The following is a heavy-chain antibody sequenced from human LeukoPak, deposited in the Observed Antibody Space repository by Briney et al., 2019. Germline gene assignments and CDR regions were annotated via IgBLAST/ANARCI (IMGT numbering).Heavy chain of an antibody. CDR2: ISTYNGNT. Sequence: GASVKVSCKASGYTFTSYGISWVRQAPGQGLEWMGWISTYNGNTNYAQKHQGRFTMTTDTSTSTAYMELRSLRSDDTAVYYCARLWFGSGYYYYYMDVWGKGTTVTISS. CDR3: ARLWFGSGYYYYYMDV. J-gene: IGHJ6*03. CDR1: GYTFTSYG. V-gene: IGHV1-18*01. D-gene: IGHD3-10*01.